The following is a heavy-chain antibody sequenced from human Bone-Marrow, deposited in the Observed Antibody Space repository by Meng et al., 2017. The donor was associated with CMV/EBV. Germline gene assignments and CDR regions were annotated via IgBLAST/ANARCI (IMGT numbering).Heavy chain of an antibody. CDR2: MYYSGST. Sequence: SETLSLTCTVSGGFISSNSYYWGWIRQPPGKGLEWIGSMYYSGSTHYNPSLKRRVTMSVDTSKNQFSLKLSSVTAADTAVYYCAGQWLGVPDYWGQGTMVTVSS. V-gene: IGHV4-39*01. D-gene: IGHD5-12*01. J-gene: IGHJ4*02. CDR1: GGFISSNSYY. CDR3: AGQWLGVPDY.